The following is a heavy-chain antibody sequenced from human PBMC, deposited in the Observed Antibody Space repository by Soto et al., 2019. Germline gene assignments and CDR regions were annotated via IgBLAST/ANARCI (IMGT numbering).Heavy chain of an antibody. CDR3: LKRRWGLRLSPY. CDR2: ISNNGGST. D-gene: IGHD3-16*01. J-gene: IGHJ4*02. Sequence: GGSLRLSCSASGFIFRNYAMHWVRQAPGQGLEYVAFISNNGGSTYYTDSVRGRYTISRDNSKNILYLQMSSLRPADTATYYFLKRRWGLRLSPYWGKKPLVTVS. V-gene: IGHV3-64D*08. CDR1: GFIFRNYA.